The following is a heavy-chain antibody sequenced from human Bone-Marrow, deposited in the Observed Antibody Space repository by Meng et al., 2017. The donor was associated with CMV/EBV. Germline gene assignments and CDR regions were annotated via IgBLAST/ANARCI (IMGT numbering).Heavy chain of an antibody. CDR2: IIPILGIA. CDR3: ARTTYGDYTEY. Sequence: SVKVSCKASGGTFSSYAISWVRQAPGQGLEWMGRIIPILGIANYAQKFQGRVTMTRNTSISTAYMELSSLRSEDTAVYYCARTTYGDYTEYWGQGTLVTVSS. J-gene: IGHJ4*02. V-gene: IGHV1-69*04. D-gene: IGHD4-17*01. CDR1: GGTFSSYA.